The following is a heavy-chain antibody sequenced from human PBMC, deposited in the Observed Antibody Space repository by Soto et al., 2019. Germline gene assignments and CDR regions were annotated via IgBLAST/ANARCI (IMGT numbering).Heavy chain of an antibody. CDR2: IIPIFGTA. J-gene: IGHJ4*02. V-gene: IGHV1-69*01. CDR1: GGTFSSYA. CDR3: ARGLIYYSNTEDYFDY. D-gene: IGHD4-4*01. Sequence: QVQLVQSGAEVKKSGSSVKVSCKASGGTFSSYAISWVRQAPGQGLEWMGGIIPIFGTANYAQKFQGRVTITADESTSTAYMELSSLRSEDTAVYYCARGLIYYSNTEDYFDYWGQGTLVTVSS.